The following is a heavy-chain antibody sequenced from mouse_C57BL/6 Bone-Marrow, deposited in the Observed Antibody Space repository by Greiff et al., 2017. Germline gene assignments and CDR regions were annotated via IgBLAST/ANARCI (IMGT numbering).Heavy chain of an antibody. Sequence: QVHVKQSGAELARPGASVKLSCKASGYTFTSYGISWVKQRTGQGLEWIGEIYPRSGNTYYNEKFKGKATLTADKSSSTAYMELRSLTSEDSAVYFCARLYYGYDARLPGAYWGQGTLVTVSA. D-gene: IGHD2-2*01. CDR3: ARLYYGYDARLPGAY. CDR2: IYPRSGNT. V-gene: IGHV1-81*01. CDR1: GYTFTSYG. J-gene: IGHJ3*01.